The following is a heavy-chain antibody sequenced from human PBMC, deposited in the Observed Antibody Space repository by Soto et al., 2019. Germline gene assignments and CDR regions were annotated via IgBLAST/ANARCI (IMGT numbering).Heavy chain of an antibody. D-gene: IGHD6-13*01. V-gene: IGHV3-23*01. J-gene: IGHJ3*02. CDR3: AKELISSSWPDDAFDI. Sequence: PGGSLRLSCAASGFTFSSYAMSWVRQAPGKGLEWVSAISGSGGSTYYADSVKGQFTISRDNSKNTLYLQMNSLRAEDTAVYYCAKELISSSWPDDAFDIWGQGTMVTVSS. CDR1: GFTFSSYA. CDR2: ISGSGGST.